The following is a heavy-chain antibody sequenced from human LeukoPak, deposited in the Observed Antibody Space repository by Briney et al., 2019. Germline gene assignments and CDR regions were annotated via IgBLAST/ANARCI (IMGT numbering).Heavy chain of an antibody. D-gene: IGHD3-22*01. CDR3: ARDYYDSSGYYHYYFDY. Sequence: PGGSLRLSCAASGFTFSSYSMNWVRQAPGKGLEWVSSISSSSSYIYYADSVKGRFTISRDNAKNSLYLQMNSLRAEDTAVYYCARDYYDSSGYYHYYFDYWGQGTLVTVSS. V-gene: IGHV3-21*01. CDR2: ISSSSSYI. CDR1: GFTFSSYS. J-gene: IGHJ4*02.